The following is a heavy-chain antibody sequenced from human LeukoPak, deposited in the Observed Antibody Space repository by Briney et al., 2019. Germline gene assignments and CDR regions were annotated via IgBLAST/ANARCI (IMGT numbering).Heavy chain of an antibody. D-gene: IGHD4-17*01. CDR3: ARETGSAVGSTDFDY. V-gene: IGHV3-30-3*01. J-gene: IGHJ4*02. CDR2: ISYDGSNK. CDR1: GFTFSSYA. Sequence: GGSLRLSCAASGFTFSSYAIHWVRQAPGKGLEWVAVISYDGSNKYYADSVKGRFTISRDNSKNTLYLQMNSLRAEDTAVYYCARETGSAVGSTDFDYWGQGALVTVSS.